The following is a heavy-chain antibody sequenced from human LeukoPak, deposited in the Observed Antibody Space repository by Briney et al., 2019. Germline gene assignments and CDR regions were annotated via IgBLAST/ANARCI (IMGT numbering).Heavy chain of an antibody. CDR1: GFTFSRYS. CDR2: IGGSSSTI. Sequence: PGGSLRLSCAACGFTFSRYSQNCVRQAPGKGLEWVSYIGGSSSTIHYADSVKGRFTISRDNAKNSLFLQMTSLRDDDTAVYYCARDSAHPFDFWGQGTLVTVSS. J-gene: IGHJ4*02. CDR3: ARDSAHPFDF. V-gene: IGHV3-48*02.